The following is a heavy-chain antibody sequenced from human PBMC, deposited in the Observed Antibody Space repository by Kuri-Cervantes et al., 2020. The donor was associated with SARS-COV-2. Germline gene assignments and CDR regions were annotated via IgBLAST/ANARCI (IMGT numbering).Heavy chain of an antibody. CDR2: IKQDGSEK. CDR3: ARGLSRKPFDY. Sequence: GESLKISCADSGFTFSSYSMNWVRQAPGKGLGWVANIKQDGSEKYYVDSVKGRFTISRDNAKNSLYLQMNSLRAEDTAVYYCARGLSRKPFDYWGQGTLVTVSS. CDR1: GFTFSSYS. J-gene: IGHJ4*02. V-gene: IGHV3-7*01.